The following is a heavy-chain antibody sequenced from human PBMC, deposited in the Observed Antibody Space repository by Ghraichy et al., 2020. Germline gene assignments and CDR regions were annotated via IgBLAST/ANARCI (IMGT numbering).Heavy chain of an antibody. CDR2: IYYSGST. J-gene: IGHJ6*03. CDR1: GGSISSSSYY. CDR3: ARQKTDAPVTYYYYYYMDV. V-gene: IGHV4-39*01. Sequence: SETLSLTCTVSGGSISSSSYYWGWIRQPPGKGLEWIGSIYYSGSTYYNPSLKSRVTISVDTSKNQFSLKLSSVTAADTAVYYCARQKTDAPVTYYYYYYMDVWGKGTTVTVSS. D-gene: IGHD4-11*01.